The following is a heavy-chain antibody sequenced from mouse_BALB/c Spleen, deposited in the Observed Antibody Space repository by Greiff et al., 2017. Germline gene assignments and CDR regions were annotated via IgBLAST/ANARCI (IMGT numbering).Heavy chain of an antibody. J-gene: IGHJ3*01. Sequence: EVQLQESGAELVRSGASVKLSCTASGFNIKDYYMHWVKQRPEQGLEWIGWIDPENGDTEYAPKFQGKATMTADTSSNTAYLQLSSLTSEDTAVYYCNGRGNYGGFAYWGQGTLVTVSA. CDR2: IDPENGDT. CDR1: GFNIKDYY. CDR3: NGRGNYGGFAY. V-gene: IGHV14-4*02. D-gene: IGHD2-1*01.